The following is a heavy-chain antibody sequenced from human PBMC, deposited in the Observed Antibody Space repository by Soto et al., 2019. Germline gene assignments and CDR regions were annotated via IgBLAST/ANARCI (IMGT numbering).Heavy chain of an antibody. Sequence: SETLSLTCTVSGGSISSYYWSWIRQPPGKGLEWIGEIYHSGSTNYNPSLKSRVTISVDKSKNQFSLKLSSVTAADTAVYYCARDLPGIAVAGHDAFDIWGQGTMVTVSS. CDR3: ARDLPGIAVAGHDAFDI. V-gene: IGHV4-59*12. CDR2: IYHSGST. J-gene: IGHJ3*02. CDR1: GGSISSYY. D-gene: IGHD6-19*01.